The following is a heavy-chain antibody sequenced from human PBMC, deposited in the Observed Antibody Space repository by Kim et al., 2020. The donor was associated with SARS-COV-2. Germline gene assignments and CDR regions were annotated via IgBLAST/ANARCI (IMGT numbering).Heavy chain of an antibody. Sequence: GGSLRLSCAASGFTVSSNYMSWVRQAPGKGLEWVSVIYSGGSPYYADSVKGRFTISRDNSKNTLYLQMNSLRAEDTAVYYCAGAMVRGVIITGGMDVCGQGTTVTVSS. V-gene: IGHV3-53*01. CDR3: AGAMVRGVIITGGMDV. D-gene: IGHD3-10*01. CDR1: GFTVSSNY. CDR2: IYSGGSP. J-gene: IGHJ6*02.